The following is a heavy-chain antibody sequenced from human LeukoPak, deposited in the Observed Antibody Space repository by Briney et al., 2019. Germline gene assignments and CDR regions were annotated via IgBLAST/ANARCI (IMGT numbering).Heavy chain of an antibody. CDR1: GFTFSNYG. CDR2: IWYDGSYK. V-gene: IGHV3-33*01. Sequence: PGRSLRLSCAVSGFTFSNYGMHWVRQAPGKGLEWVAVIWYDGSYKSYADSVKGRFTISRDNSENTLFLQMNSLRADDTAVYYCARDTLIAAPKTGTVTRIGWFDPWGQGTLVTVSS. J-gene: IGHJ5*02. D-gene: IGHD6-13*01. CDR3: ARDTLIAAPKTGTVTRIGWFDP.